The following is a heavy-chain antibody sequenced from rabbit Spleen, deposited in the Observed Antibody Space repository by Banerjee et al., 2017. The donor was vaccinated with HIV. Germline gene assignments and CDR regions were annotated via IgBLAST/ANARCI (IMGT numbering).Heavy chain of an antibody. D-gene: IGHD8-1*01. CDR3: ARDGAGGSYFAL. CDR2: VAAGVGYT. CDR1: GFSFTYIDY. J-gene: IGHJ4*01. V-gene: IGHV1S40*01. Sequence: QSLEESGGDLVKPGGSLTLTCTASGFSFTYIDYLCWVRQPPGKGPEWIACVAAGVGYTYYASWAKGRFTISKTSSTVDLEMTSLTVADTATYFCARDGAGGSYFALWGPGTLVTVS.